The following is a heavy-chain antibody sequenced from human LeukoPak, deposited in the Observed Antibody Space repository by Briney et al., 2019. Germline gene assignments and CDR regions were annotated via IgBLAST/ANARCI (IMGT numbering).Heavy chain of an antibody. CDR2: IYHTGST. D-gene: IGHD2-15*01. CDR3: ARHRDLAATPTTPLDY. V-gene: IGHV4-4*02. J-gene: IGHJ4*02. Sequence: SETLSLTCAVSGGSIITNNWWSWVRQPPGKGLEWIGEIYHTGSTTYNPSLKSRVTISVDTSKNQFSLKLSSVTAADTAVYYCARHRDLAATPTTPLDYWGQGTLVTVSS. CDR1: GGSIITNNW.